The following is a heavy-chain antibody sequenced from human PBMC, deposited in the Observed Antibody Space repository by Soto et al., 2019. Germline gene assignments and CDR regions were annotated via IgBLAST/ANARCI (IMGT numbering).Heavy chain of an antibody. J-gene: IGHJ4*02. D-gene: IGHD6-13*01. Sequence: GGSLRLSCAASGFPFSSYAMSWVRQAPGKGLEWVSSITYTGVSTYYADSVKGRFTISRDNSRDTLFLQMNSLRAEDTAIYYCAKSSVWYPYFDSWGQGT. CDR1: GFPFSSYA. CDR3: AKSSVWYPYFDS. V-gene: IGHV3-23*01. CDR2: ITYTGVST.